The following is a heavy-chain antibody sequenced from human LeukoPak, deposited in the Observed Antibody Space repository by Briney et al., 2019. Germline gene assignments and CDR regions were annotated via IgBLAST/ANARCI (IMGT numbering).Heavy chain of an antibody. CDR3: ARPRSGSYFDWFDP. Sequence: KPSETLSLTCTVSGGSISSSSYYWGWIRQPPGKGLEWIGSIYYSGSTYYNPSLKSRVTTSVDTSKNQFSLKLSSVTAADTAVYYCARPRSGSYFDWFDPWGQGTLVTVSS. CDR1: GGSISSSSYY. CDR2: IYYSGST. D-gene: IGHD1-26*01. J-gene: IGHJ5*02. V-gene: IGHV4-39*01.